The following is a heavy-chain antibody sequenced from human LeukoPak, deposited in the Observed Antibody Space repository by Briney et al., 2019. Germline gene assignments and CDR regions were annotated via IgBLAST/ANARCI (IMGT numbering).Heavy chain of an antibody. Sequence: SESLSLTCTVSGGSISSYYWSWVRQPPGKGLEWIGYIYYSGSTNYNPSIKSRVPISVATSKNQFSLKLSSGAAADTAVYYCASRLTKAGAFDIWGQGTMVTVSS. CDR2: IYYSGST. D-gene: IGHD3-16*01. V-gene: IGHV4-59*08. CDR1: GGSISSYY. J-gene: IGHJ3*02. CDR3: ASRLTKAGAFDI.